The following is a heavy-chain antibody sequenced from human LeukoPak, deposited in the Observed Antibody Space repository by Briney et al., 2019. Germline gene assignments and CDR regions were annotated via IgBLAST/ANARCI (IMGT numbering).Heavy chain of an antibody. CDR3: AMDINGDLFHV. Sequence: GGSLRLSCAGSEFSFSSYWMHWVRLPPEKGLEWVFSIKSDGSATAYADSVKGRFSMSTDSAKYTASLHMNSLRVEDTAMYYCAMDINGDLFHVWGQGTPVTVSS. V-gene: IGHV3-74*01. CDR1: EFSFSSYW. CDR2: IKSDGSAT. D-gene: IGHD2-2*03. J-gene: IGHJ4*02.